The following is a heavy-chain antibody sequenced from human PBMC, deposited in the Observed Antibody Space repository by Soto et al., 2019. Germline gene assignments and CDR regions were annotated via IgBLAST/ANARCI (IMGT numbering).Heavy chain of an antibody. CDR2: ISYDGSNT. V-gene: IGHV3-30-3*01. J-gene: IGHJ6*02. CDR3: ARSPGDGYKRLGGMDV. D-gene: IGHD5-12*01. CDR1: GFTFSSYA. Sequence: QVQLVESGGGVVQPGRSLRLSCAASGFTFSSYAMHWVRQAPGKGLVWVAGISYDGSNTYYADSVKGRFTISRDNSKNTLYLQMNSLRAEDTAVYYCARSPGDGYKRLGGMDVWGQGTTVTVSS.